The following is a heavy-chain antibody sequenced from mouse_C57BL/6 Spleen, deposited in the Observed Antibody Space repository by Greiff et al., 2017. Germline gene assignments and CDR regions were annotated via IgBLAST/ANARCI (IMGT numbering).Heavy chain of an antibody. Sequence: VQLQQPGAELVKPGASVKLSCKASGYTFTSYWMQWVKQRPGQGLEWIGEIDPSDSYTNYNQKFKGKATLTVDTSSSTAYMQLSSLTSEDSAVYYCARRTGTNYWGQGTTLTVSS. CDR1: GYTFTSYW. CDR3: ARRTGTNY. V-gene: IGHV1-50*01. CDR2: IDPSDSYT. D-gene: IGHD4-1*01. J-gene: IGHJ2*01.